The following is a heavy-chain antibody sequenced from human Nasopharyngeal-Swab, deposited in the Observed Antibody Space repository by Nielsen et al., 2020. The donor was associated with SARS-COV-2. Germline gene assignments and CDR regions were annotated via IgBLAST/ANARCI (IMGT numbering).Heavy chain of an antibody. CDR3: AREGDFSLFDY. V-gene: IGHV4-31*02. Sequence: SCTVSGCSISSGGYYWSWIRQHPGKGLVWIGYFYYSGSTYYNPSLKSRVTISVDTSKNQFSLKLSSVPAADTAVYYCAREGDFSLFDYWGQGNLDTVSS. J-gene: IGHJ4*02. CDR1: GCSISSGGYY. D-gene: IGHD3-16*01. CDR2: FYYSGST.